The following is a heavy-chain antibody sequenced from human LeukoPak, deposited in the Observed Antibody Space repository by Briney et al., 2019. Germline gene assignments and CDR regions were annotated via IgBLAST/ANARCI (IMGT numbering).Heavy chain of an antibody. Sequence: GGSLTLYCSASGFSFGYNNMNWVRQAPGKGLEWVSYINSSSRHKYYADSVKGRFTISRDNAKSSLYRQINSLRADDTAVYYCARDMCSIGYNGYWGQGALVTVSS. CDR1: GFSFGYNN. J-gene: IGHJ4*01. CDR2: INSSSRHK. D-gene: IGHD3-22*01. V-gene: IGHV3-48*01. CDR3: ARDMCSIGYNGY.